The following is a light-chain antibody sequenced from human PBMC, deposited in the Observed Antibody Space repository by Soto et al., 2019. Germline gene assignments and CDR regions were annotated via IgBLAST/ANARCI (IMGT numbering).Light chain of an antibody. Sequence: EIIMKQSLAALSVSPGEGVTLSCRASQSIGDTLAWYQHKPGQTPRLLIYDTSARATGVPARISGSGSGTEFTLTINSLQSEDFAVYYCQQYNIWPLTFGGGTKVDI. CDR1: QSIGDT. J-gene: IGKJ4*01. CDR2: DTS. CDR3: QQYNIWPLT. V-gene: IGKV3D-15*01.